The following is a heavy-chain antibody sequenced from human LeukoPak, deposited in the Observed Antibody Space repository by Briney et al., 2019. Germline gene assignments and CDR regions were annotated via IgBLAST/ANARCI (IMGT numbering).Heavy chain of an antibody. D-gene: IGHD5-18*01. J-gene: IGHJ6*02. CDR1: GESFSGYF. CDR3: ARGRLQLWSFPLPYNHYAIDV. CDR2: SNHFGST. V-gene: IGHV4-34*01. Sequence: PSETLSLTCAVSGESFSGYFWTWLRHPPGKGLEWIGESNHFGSTDYNPSLKRRVTISVDASKKQFSLNVRSVTDADTAVYFCARGRLQLWSFPLPYNHYAIDVWGQGTTVTVSS.